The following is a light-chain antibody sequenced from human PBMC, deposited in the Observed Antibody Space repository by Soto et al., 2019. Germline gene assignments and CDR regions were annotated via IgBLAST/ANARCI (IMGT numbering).Light chain of an antibody. CDR3: QQYNKWPLT. J-gene: IGKJ4*01. CDR1: QSVAGN. Sequence: EIVMTQSPATLSVSPGEGATLSCWASQSVAGNLAWYQQKPGQAPRLLIYGAFTRATGIPATFSGGGSGTEFTLTISSLQSEDFAVYYCQQYNKWPLTFGGGTKVEIK. V-gene: IGKV3-15*01. CDR2: GAF.